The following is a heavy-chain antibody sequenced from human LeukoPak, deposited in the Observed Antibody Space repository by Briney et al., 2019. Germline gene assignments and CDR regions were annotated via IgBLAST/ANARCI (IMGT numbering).Heavy chain of an antibody. J-gene: IGHJ4*02. CDR1: GFTFSSYA. Sequence: GGSLRLSCAASGFTFSSYAMSWVRQAPGKGLEWVSAISGSGGSTYYADSVKGRFTISRGNSKNTLYLQMNSLRAEDTAVYYCAKYLYYYDSSGSLGAFDYWGQGTLVTVSS. V-gene: IGHV3-23*01. D-gene: IGHD3-22*01. CDR3: AKYLYYYDSSGSLGAFDY. CDR2: ISGSGGST.